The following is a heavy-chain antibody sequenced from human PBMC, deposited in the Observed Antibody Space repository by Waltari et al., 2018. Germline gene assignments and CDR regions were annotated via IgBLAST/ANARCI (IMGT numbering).Heavy chain of an antibody. CDR2: MQYRGST. D-gene: IGHD4-17*01. V-gene: IGHV4-39*01. J-gene: IGHJ1*01. CDR3: GRIAFGDEGGYFQY. CDR1: GGSISTNYH. Sequence: QLQLQESGPGLVKPSETLSLTCTVSGGSISTNYHWGWIRQPPGKGLEWMGNMQYRGSTFYNQSLESRVTISLDTWKNQFSLRLSSVGAADTAVYFCGRIAFGDEGGYFQYWGQGTLDTVSS.